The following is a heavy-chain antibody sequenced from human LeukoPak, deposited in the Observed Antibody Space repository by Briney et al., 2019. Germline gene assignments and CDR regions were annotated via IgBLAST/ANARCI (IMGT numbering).Heavy chain of an antibody. V-gene: IGHV3-30*18. J-gene: IGHJ6*02. Sequence: GGSLRLSCAASGFTFSSYGMHWERQAPGKGLEGVAVISYDGSNKYYTDSVKGRFTISRDNSKNTLYLQMNSLRAEDTAVYYCAKVGDGSGSYLRPYYYGMDVWGQGTTVTVSS. CDR2: ISYDGSNK. CDR1: GFTFSSYG. CDR3: AKVGDGSGSYLRPYYYGMDV. D-gene: IGHD3-10*01.